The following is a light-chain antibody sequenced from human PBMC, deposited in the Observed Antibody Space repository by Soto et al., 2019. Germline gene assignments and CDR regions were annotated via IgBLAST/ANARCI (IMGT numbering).Light chain of an antibody. CDR2: DAS. CDR1: QSVSSN. Sequence: EIVLTQSPATLSLSPGERVTLSCRASQSVSSNLAWYQQKPGQAPRLLIYDASNRATGIPARFRGSGSGTDFTLTISSLEPEDFAVYYCQQRSNWPITFGQGTRLEMK. J-gene: IGKJ5*01. V-gene: IGKV3-11*01. CDR3: QQRSNWPIT.